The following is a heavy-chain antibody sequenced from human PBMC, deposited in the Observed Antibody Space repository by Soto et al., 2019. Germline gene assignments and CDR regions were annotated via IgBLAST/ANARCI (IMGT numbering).Heavy chain of an antibody. CDR3: ARDFYYGMDV. J-gene: IGHJ6*02. CDR2: ISYDGSNK. V-gene: IGHV3-30-3*01. Sequence: ESGGGVVQPGRSLRLSCAASGFTFSSYAMHWVRQAPGKGLEWVAVISYDGSNKYYADSVKGRFTISRDNSKNTLYVQMNSLRAEDTAVYYCARDFYYGMDVWGQGTTVTVSS. CDR1: GFTFSSYA.